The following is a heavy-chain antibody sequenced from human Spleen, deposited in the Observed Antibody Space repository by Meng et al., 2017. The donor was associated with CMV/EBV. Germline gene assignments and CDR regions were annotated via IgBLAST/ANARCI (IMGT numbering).Heavy chain of an antibody. D-gene: IGHD2-8*01. J-gene: IGHJ5*02. CDR3: ARGSNNNRFDP. Sequence: CTVSGGSISSGGYYWSWIRQHPGKGLEWIGYIYYSGSTYYNPSLKSRVTISVDTSKNQFSLKLSSVTAADTAVYYCARGSNNNRFDPWGQGTLVTVSS. V-gene: IGHV4-31*03. CDR2: IYYSGST. CDR1: GGSISSGGYY.